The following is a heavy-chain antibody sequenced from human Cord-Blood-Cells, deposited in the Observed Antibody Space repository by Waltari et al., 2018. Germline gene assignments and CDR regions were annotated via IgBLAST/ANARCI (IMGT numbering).Heavy chain of an antibody. CDR3: APYGIVGATDAFDI. Sequence: QITLKESGPTLVKPTQTLTLTCTFSGFSLSTSGVGVGWIRQPPGKALEWLAPIYCDDDKRDSPSLKRRLTITKDTGKNQVVLTMTNMDPVDTATYYCAPYGIVGATDAFDIWGQGKMVTVSS. D-gene: IGHD1-26*01. CDR1: GFSLSTSGVG. V-gene: IGHV2-5*02. J-gene: IGHJ3*02. CDR2: IYCDDDK.